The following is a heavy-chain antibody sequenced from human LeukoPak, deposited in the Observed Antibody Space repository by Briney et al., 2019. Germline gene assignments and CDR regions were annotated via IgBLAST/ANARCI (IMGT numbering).Heavy chain of an antibody. V-gene: IGHV3-7*01. J-gene: IGHJ6*02. Sequence: PGGSLRLSCVGSGFMDSASFSDYSMNWVRQAPGKGLEWVANMNRDGSEKNYVDSMKGRFTISRDNAKNSLYLQMNSLRVEDTAVYYCARDGGMIRFGGQDVWGQGTTVTVS. CDR1: GFMDSASFSDYS. D-gene: IGHD3-16*01. CDR2: MNRDGSEK. CDR3: ARDGGMIRFGGQDV.